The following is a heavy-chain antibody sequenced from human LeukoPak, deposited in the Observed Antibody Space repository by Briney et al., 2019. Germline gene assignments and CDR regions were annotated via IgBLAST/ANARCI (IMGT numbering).Heavy chain of an antibody. J-gene: IGHJ1*01. V-gene: IGHV4-4*02. CDR3: ARVLYNGGYIQY. CDR1: GGSITNSNW. CDR2: IYHSAST. Sequence: SETLSLTCAVSGGSITNSNWWSWVRQPPGKGLEWIGEIYHSASTSYNPSLKSRVTISVDESKNQFSLKVNSVTAADTAVYYCARVLYNGGYIQYWGQGTLVTVSS. D-gene: IGHD2-2*02.